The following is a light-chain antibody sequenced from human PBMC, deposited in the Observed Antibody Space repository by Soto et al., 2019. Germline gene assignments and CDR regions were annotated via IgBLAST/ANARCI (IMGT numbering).Light chain of an antibody. CDR3: SSYTSSNTLEV. CDR2: EVS. V-gene: IGLV2-14*01. CDR1: SSDVGGSNY. J-gene: IGLJ1*01. Sequence: QSVLIQPASVSGSPGQSITISCTGTSSDVGGSNYVSWYQYHPHRAPKLLIYEVSYRPSGVSNRFSGSKSGNTASLTISGLQAEDEADYYCSSYTSSNTLEVFXFGTKLTVL.